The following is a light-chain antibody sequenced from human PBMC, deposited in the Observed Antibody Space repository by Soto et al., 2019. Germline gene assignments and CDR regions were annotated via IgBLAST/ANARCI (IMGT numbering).Light chain of an antibody. J-gene: IGLJ2*01. CDR3: SSYTSSNTIVV. Sequence: QSALTQPASVSGSPGQSITISCTGTSSDVGGYNYVSWYQQHPGKAPKLMIYEVSNRPSGVSNRFSGSKSGNTASLTISGLKAEDEADYSCSSYTSSNTIVVFGGGTKLTVL. V-gene: IGLV2-14*01. CDR1: SSDVGGYNY. CDR2: EVS.